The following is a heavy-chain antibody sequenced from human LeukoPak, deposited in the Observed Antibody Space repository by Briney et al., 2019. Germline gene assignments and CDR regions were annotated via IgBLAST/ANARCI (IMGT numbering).Heavy chain of an antibody. CDR1: GGSISSYY. V-gene: IGHV4-59*01. J-gene: IGHJ6*02. CDR2: IYYSGST. D-gene: IGHD4-11*01. Sequence: SGTLSLTCTVSGGSISSYYWSWIRQPPGKGLEWIGYIYYSGSTNYNPSLKSRVTISVDTSKNQFSLKLSSVTAAGTAVYYCAREPTTVTGYYYYGMDVWGQGTTVTVSS. CDR3: AREPTTVTGYYYYGMDV.